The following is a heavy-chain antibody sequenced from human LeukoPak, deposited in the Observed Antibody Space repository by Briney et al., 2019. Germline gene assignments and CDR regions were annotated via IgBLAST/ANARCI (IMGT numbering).Heavy chain of an antibody. CDR1: GSTFSDYH. D-gene: IGHD3-16*01. CDR3: ARGEYSNGYPYRLDS. V-gene: IGHV1-2*02. J-gene: IGHJ4*02. CDR2: INPKSGDA. Sequence: ASVKVSCKASGSTFSDYHINWVRQASGQGPEWMGWINPKSGDASYNQAFQGRVTMTRDTSISTAYMELNRLRSDDTAMYYCARGEYSNGYPYRLDSWGQGTLVAVSS.